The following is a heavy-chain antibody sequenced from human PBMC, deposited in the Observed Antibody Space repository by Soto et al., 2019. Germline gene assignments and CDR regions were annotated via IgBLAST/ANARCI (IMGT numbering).Heavy chain of an antibody. CDR3: ARDLGGTYDYVWGSYRQDAFDI. D-gene: IGHD3-16*02. V-gene: IGHV3-21*01. Sequence: GGSLRLSCAASGFTFSSYSMNWVRQAPGKGLEWVSSISSSSSYIYYADSVKGRFTISRDNAKNSLYLQMNSLRAEDTAVYYCARDLGGTYDYVWGSYRQDAFDIWGQGTMVT. CDR2: ISSSSSYI. CDR1: GFTFSSYS. J-gene: IGHJ3*02.